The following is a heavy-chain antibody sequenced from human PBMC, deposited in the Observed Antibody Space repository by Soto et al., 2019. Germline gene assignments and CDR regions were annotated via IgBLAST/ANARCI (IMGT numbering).Heavy chain of an antibody. D-gene: IGHD1-1*01. J-gene: IGHJ4*02. CDR2: IFYSGGT. Sequence: SETLTLTCTVSGDSISTYYWSWIRQPPGKGLQWIGYIFYSGGTAYNPSLKSRVTISLDMSKKQVSLKLSSVTTADTATYFCARLQLVQKVIDSWGQGTLVTVSS. CDR3: ARLQLVQKVIDS. V-gene: IGHV4-59*01. CDR1: GDSISTYY.